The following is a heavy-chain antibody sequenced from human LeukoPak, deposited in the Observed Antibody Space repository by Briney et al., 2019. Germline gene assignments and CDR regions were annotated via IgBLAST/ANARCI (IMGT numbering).Heavy chain of an antibody. Sequence: SETLSLTCTVSGGSISSYYWSWIRQPPGKGLEWIGYIYNSGSTNHNPSLRSRVTISVDTSKNQFSLRLSSVTAADTAVYYCAKSWRPRRWPDSFDPWGQGTLVTVSS. CDR2: IYNSGST. D-gene: IGHD5-24*01. CDR3: AKSWRPRRWPDSFDP. CDR1: GGSISSYY. J-gene: IGHJ5*02. V-gene: IGHV4-59*01.